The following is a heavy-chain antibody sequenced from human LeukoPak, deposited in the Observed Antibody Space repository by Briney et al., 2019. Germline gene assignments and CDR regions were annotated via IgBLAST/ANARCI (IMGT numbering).Heavy chain of an antibody. V-gene: IGHV1-46*01. D-gene: IGHD2-2*01. J-gene: IGHJ3*02. CDR2: INPSGGST. CDR3: ARMALYCSSTSCYGEAFDI. Sequence: GASVKVSCKASGYTFTSYYMHWVRQAPGQGLEWMGIINPSGGSTSYAQKFQGRVTMTRDTSTSTVYMELSSLRSEDTAVYYCARMALYCSSTSCYGEAFDIWGQGTMVTVSS. CDR1: GYTFTSYY.